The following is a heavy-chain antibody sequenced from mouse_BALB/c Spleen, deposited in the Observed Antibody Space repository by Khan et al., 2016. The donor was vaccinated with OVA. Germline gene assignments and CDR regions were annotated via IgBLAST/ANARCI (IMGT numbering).Heavy chain of an antibody. D-gene: IGHD1-1*02. CDR2: ISSGGDKT. V-gene: IGHV5-9*04. CDR3: ARSNYRPFSF. Sequence: EVELVESGGDLVKPGGSLKLSCAASGFTFSSFTMSWVRKTPEKRLEWVASISSGGDKTYYPDSVKGRFNISRDNAKNTLYLQMSSLQSEDTDMYYCARSNYRPFSFLAHGTLVTVSA. J-gene: IGHJ3*01. CDR1: GFTFSSFT.